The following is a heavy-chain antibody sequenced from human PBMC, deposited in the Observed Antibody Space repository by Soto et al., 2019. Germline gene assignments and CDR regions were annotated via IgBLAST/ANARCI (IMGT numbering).Heavy chain of an antibody. CDR3: AHSGSYYDSDSQYFQH. CDR1: GFSLSTSGVG. J-gene: IGHJ1*01. CDR2: IYWDDDK. V-gene: IGHV2-5*02. Sequence: SGPTLVKPTQTLTLTCTFSGFSLSTSGVGVGWIRQPPGKALEWLALIYWDDDKRYSPSLKSRLTITKDTSKNQVVLTMTNMDPVDTATYYCAHSGSYYDSDSQYFQHWGQGTLVTVSS. D-gene: IGHD3-22*01.